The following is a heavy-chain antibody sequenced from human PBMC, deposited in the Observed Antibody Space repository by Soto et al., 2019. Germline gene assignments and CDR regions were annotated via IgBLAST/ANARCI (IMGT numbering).Heavy chain of an antibody. CDR3: ATDRAAYYYDSSGYIFDY. D-gene: IGHD3-22*01. CDR1: GYTFTNYG. Sequence: ASVKVSCKASGYTFTNYGLSWVRQAPGQGLEWMGWITVYSGTTDHVQKFRGRVSMTTDTSTNTAYMELASLRSEDTAVYYCATDRAAYYYDSSGYIFDYWGQGTLVTVSS. CDR2: ITVYSGTT. J-gene: IGHJ4*02. V-gene: IGHV1-18*04.